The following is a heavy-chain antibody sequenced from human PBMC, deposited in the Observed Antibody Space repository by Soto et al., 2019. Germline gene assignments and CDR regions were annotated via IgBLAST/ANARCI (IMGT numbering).Heavy chain of an antibody. D-gene: IGHD3-9*01. CDR3: AKEKTGGYNSPFNY. CDR1: GFTLSTYG. V-gene: IGHV3-30*18. CDR2: ISFDGSNK. Sequence: ESGGGVVQPGRSLRLSCAASGFTLSTYGIHWVRQAPGKGLEWVAVISFDGSNKFYADSVKGRFTISRDNSNSTLYLQMNRLRTEDTAVYYCAKEKTGGYNSPFNYWGQGALVTFSS. J-gene: IGHJ4*02.